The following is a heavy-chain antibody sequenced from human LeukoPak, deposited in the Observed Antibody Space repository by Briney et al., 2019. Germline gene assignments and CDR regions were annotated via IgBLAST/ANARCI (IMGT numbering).Heavy chain of an antibody. J-gene: IGHJ4*02. CDR1: GYIFTNYG. CDR2: ISTQNGNT. V-gene: IGHV1-18*01. D-gene: IGHD6-19*01. CDR3: ARDLYSSGWFGY. Sequence: GASVKVSCKASGYIFTNYGISRVRQAPGQGLEWMGWISTQNGNTKYVQKFQGRVTMTTDTSTSTAYMELRSLRSDDTALYYCARDLYSSGWFGYWGQGTLVTVSS.